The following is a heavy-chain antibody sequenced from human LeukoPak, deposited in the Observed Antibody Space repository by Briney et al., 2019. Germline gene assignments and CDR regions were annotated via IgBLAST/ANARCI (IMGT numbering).Heavy chain of an antibody. Sequence: SETLSLTCTVSSGSISSYYWSWIRQPAGKGLEWIGRIYTSGSTNYNPSLKSRVTMSVDTSKNQFSLKLSSVTAADTAVYYCARVTVDTAMASFDYWGQGTLVTVSS. D-gene: IGHD5-18*01. CDR2: IYTSGST. J-gene: IGHJ4*02. V-gene: IGHV4-4*07. CDR1: SGSISSYY. CDR3: ARVTVDTAMASFDY.